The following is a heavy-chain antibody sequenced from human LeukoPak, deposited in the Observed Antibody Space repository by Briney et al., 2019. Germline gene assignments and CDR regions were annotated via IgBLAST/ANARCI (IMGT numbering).Heavy chain of an antibody. V-gene: IGHV1-69*06. Sequence: SVKVSCKASGGTFRSYAISWVRQAPGQGLDWMGGIIPIFGTANYAQNFQGRVAITADKSMSTAYMELSSLRSEDTAVYYCARRPYYYGSGSYEGALDIWGQGTMVIVSS. J-gene: IGHJ3*02. CDR2: IIPIFGTA. CDR1: GGTFRSYA. D-gene: IGHD3-10*01. CDR3: ARRPYYYGSGSYEGALDI.